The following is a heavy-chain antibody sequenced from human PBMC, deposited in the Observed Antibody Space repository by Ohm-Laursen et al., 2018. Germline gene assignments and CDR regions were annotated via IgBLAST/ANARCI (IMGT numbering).Heavy chain of an antibody. J-gene: IGHJ3*02. V-gene: IGHV3-23*01. CDR2: IGSSGA. CDR1: GFTFNNYA. D-gene: IGHD6-19*01. CDR3: AKDLGSAWSHAFAI. Sequence: SLRLSCTASGFTFNNYAMNWVRQAPGKGLEWVSSIGSSGAYYADSVKGRFTISRDNSKNTLYLQMNSLRVEDTAVFYCAKDLGSAWSHAFAIWGQGTMVIVSS.